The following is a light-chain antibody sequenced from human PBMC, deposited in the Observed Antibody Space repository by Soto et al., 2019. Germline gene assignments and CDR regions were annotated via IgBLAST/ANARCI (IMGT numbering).Light chain of an antibody. V-gene: IGLV2-14*01. CDR2: EVS. J-gene: IGLJ1*01. CDR3: SSYTSSSTLYV. CDR1: SSDVGGYNY. Sequence: ALTQPASVSGSPGQSITISCTGTSSDVGGYNYVSWYQQHPGKAPKLMIYEVSNQPSGVSNRFSGSKSGNTASLTISGLQAEDEADYYCSSYTSSSTLYVFGTGTKVTV.